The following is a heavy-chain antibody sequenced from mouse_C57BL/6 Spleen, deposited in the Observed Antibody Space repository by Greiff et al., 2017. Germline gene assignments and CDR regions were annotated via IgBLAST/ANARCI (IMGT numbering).Heavy chain of an antibody. CDR2: IDPEDGDT. CDR3: TLYYDYDVESWFAY. V-gene: IGHV14-1*01. D-gene: IGHD2-4*01. J-gene: IGHJ3*01. CDR1: GFNIKDYY. Sequence: VQLQQSGAELVRPGASVKLSCTASGFNIKDYYMHWVKQRPEQGLEWIGRIDPEDGDTEYAPKFQGKATMTADTSPNTAYLQLSSLTSEDTAVYYCTLYYDYDVESWFAYWGQGTLVTVSA.